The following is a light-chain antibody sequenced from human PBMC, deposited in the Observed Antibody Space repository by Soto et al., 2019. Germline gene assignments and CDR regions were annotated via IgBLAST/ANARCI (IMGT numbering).Light chain of an antibody. J-gene: IGKJ5*01. CDR1: HSVSSN. CDR3: QQYHNWPIT. CDR2: DAS. V-gene: IGKV3-15*01. Sequence: MMMTQSPATLSVSPGERVTLSCRTSHSVSSNLAWHQQKPGQAPRILMYDASTRATGISARFSGSGSGTEFTLTISSLQSEDFAVYYCQQYHNWPITFGQGTRWRL.